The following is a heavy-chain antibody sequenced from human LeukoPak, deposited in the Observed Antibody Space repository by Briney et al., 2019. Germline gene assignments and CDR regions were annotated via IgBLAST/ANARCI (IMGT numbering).Heavy chain of an antibody. CDR2: IRYDGSNK. V-gene: IGHV3-30*02. CDR1: GFTFSSYG. J-gene: IGHJ4*02. Sequence: GGSLRLSCAASGFTFSSYGMHWVRQAPGKGLEWVAFIRYDGSNKYYADSVKGRFTISRDNSKNTLYLQMNSLRAEDTAVYYCAKDSVLLLTTVTSYYFDYWGQGTLVTVSS. D-gene: IGHD4-11*01. CDR3: AKDSVLLLTTVTSYYFDY.